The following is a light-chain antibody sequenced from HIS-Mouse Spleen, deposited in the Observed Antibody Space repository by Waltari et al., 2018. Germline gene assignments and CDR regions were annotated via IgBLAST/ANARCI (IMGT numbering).Light chain of an antibody. Sequence: SYVLTQPPSVSVAPGKTARITCGGNKIGSKSVHWYQQKPGQAPVLVVYDDSDRPSGLPERFSGSNSGNTATLTISRVEAGDEADYYCQVWDSSSDHVVFGGGTKLTVL. CDR3: QVWDSSSDHVV. CDR1: KIGSKS. CDR2: DDS. V-gene: IGLV3-21*03. J-gene: IGLJ2*01.